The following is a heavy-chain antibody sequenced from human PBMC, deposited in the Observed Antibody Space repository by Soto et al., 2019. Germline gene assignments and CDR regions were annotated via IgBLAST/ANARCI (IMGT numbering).Heavy chain of an antibody. V-gene: IGHV4-34*01. Sequence: PSETLSLTCAVYGGSFSDHFWTWIRQSPGKGLEWIGDINHRGSTSYNPSLKSRVTISLDTSKNQFSLSLSSVTAADTAVYYCARILVGAFEFWGQGDLVTGSS. J-gene: IGHJ4*02. CDR1: GGSFSDHF. D-gene: IGHD1-26*01. CDR3: ARILVGAFEF. CDR2: INHRGST.